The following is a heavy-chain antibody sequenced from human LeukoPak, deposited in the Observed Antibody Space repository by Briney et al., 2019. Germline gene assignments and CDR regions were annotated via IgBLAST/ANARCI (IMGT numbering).Heavy chain of an antibody. CDR1: GLTFSSYW. CDR3: ARDNRVGIYYYDSSGYYGY. Sequence: GGSLRLSCAASGLTFSSYWMHWVRQAPGKGLVWVSRINSDGSSTSYADSVKGRFTISRDNAKNTLYLQMNSLRAEDTAVYYCARDNRVGIYYYDSSGYYGYWGQGTLVTVSS. CDR2: INSDGSST. V-gene: IGHV3-74*01. D-gene: IGHD3-22*01. J-gene: IGHJ4*02.